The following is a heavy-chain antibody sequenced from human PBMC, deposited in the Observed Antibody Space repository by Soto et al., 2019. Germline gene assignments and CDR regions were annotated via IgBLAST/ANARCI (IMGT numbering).Heavy chain of an antibody. Sequence: PGGSLRLSCAASGFTFSSYSMNWVRQAPGKGLEWVAVISYDGSNKYYADSVKGRFTISRDNSKNTLYLQMNSLRAEDTAVYYCAKDRRIAAATPFDYWGQGTLVTAPQ. CDR2: ISYDGSNK. CDR1: GFTFSSYS. J-gene: IGHJ4*02. D-gene: IGHD6-13*01. V-gene: IGHV3-30*18. CDR3: AKDRRIAAATPFDY.